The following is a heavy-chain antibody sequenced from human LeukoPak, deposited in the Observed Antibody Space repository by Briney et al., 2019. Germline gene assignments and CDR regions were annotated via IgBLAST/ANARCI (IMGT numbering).Heavy chain of an antibody. Sequence: GGSLRLSCAASGFTFDDYAMHWVREAPGKGLEWVSHISGDAYTTYYADSVKGRFTISRDNSKNSLYLQMNSLRTEDTALYYCAKAAAVIRGVIDYWGQRTLVTVSS. D-gene: IGHD3-10*01. CDR2: ISGDAYTT. V-gene: IGHV3-43*02. CDR1: GFTFDDYA. J-gene: IGHJ4*02. CDR3: AKAAAVIRGVIDY.